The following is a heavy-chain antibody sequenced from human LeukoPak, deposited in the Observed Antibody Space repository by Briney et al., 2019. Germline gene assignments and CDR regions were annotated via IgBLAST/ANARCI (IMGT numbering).Heavy chain of an antibody. V-gene: IGHV4-30-4*01. CDR2: IYYSGST. CDR1: GGSISSSSYY. Sequence: SETLSLTCTVSGGSISSSSYYWSWIRQPPGKGLEWIGYIYYSGSTYYNPSLKSRVTISVDTSKNQFSLKLSSVTAADTAVYYCAREKTVTGAYYFDYWGRGTLVTVSS. D-gene: IGHD4-17*01. J-gene: IGHJ4*02. CDR3: AREKTVTGAYYFDY.